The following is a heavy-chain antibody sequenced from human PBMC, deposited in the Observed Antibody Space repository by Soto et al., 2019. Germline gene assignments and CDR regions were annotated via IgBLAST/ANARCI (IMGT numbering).Heavy chain of an antibody. CDR3: ARGSSAVDY. CDR2: IYYSGST. CDR1: GGSIVSVGCC. J-gene: IGHJ4*02. D-gene: IGHD2-2*01. V-gene: IGHV4-31*03. Sequence: PLQTHSLTYTVAGGSIVSVGCCCSWIRQHPGKGLEWIGYIYYSGSTYYNPSLKSRVTISVDTYKNQFSLKLSSVTAADTAVYYCARGSSAVDYWAQGTLVTVSS.